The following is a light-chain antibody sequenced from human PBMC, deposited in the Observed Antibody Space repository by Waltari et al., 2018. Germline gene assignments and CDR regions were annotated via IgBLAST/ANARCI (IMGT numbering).Light chain of an antibody. CDR1: TSAVGSYDL. Sequence: QSALTQPASVSGTPGQSLTISCSGTTSAVGSYDLVSWYQQHPGEAPKLLICEVFNRPPDTSSSVAGAKSGSTASLTISGLQPEDEADYYCCSYAGRGTYVFGSGTKVTVL. V-gene: IGLV2-23*02. J-gene: IGLJ1*01. CDR3: CSYAGRGTYV. CDR2: EVF.